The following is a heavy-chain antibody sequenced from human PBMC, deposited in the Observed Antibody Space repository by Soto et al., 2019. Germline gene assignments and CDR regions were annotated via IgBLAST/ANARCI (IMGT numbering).Heavy chain of an antibody. V-gene: IGHV3-15*01. CDR2: IKSKTDGGTT. D-gene: IGHD5-18*01. J-gene: IGHJ3*02. CDR3: TTDLGGYSYGYAFDI. CDR1: GFTFSNAW. Sequence: GGSLRLSCAASGFTFSNAWMSWVRQAPGKGLEWVGRIKSKTDGGTTDYAAPVKGRFTISRDDSKNTLYLQMNSLKTEDIAVYYCTTDLGGYSYGYAFDIWGQGTMVTVSS.